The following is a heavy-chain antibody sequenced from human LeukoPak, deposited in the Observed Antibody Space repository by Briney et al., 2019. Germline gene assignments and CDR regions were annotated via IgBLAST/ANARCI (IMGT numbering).Heavy chain of an antibody. Sequence: SETLSLTCAVYGGSLSVYYWSWIRQPPGKGLEWIGEIEQRGNTNYDPSLKSRVTISVDTSRNQFSLKLSPVTAADTAVYYCARPVYCSSTTCSGGGFDSWGQGTLATVSS. V-gene: IGHV4-34*01. CDR1: GGSLSVYY. CDR3: ARPVYCSSTTCSGGGFDS. CDR2: IEQRGNT. J-gene: IGHJ4*02. D-gene: IGHD2-2*01.